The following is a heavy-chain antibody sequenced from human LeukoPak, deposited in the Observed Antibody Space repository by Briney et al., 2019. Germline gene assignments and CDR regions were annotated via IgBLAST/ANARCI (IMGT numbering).Heavy chain of an antibody. CDR1: GYTFSSHS. V-gene: IGHV1-18*01. D-gene: IGHD3-9*01. J-gene: IGHJ4*02. CDR3: ARSLILYDILTGYYTEYYFDY. Sequence: ASVKVSCRTSGYTFSSHSMNWVRQAPGQGLEWLGWISPYNGNTKYAQKIQGRAAMTTDTSASTAYMELSSLRSEDTAVYYCARSLILYDILTGYYTEYYFDYWGQGTLVTVST. CDR2: ISPYNGNT.